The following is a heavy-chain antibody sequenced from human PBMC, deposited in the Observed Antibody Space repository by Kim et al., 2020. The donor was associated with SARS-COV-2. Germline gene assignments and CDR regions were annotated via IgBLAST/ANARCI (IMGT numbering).Heavy chain of an antibody. CDR3: ALLWFGELSEPFDY. CDR1: GGTFSSYA. D-gene: IGHD3-10*01. J-gene: IGHJ4*02. Sequence: SVKVSCKASGGTFSSYAISWVRQAPGQGLEWMGGIIPIFGTANYAQKFQGRVTITADESTSTAYMELSSLRSEDTAVYYCALLWFGELSEPFDYWGQGTLVTVSS. CDR2: IIPIFGTA. V-gene: IGHV1-69*13.